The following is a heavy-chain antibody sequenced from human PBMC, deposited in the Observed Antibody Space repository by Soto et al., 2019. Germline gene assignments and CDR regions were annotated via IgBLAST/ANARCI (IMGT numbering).Heavy chain of an antibody. Sequence: QLQLQESGSGLVKPSQTLSLTCAVSGGSISSGGYSWSWIRQPPGKGLEWIGYIYHSGSTYYNPSPKSRVTISVDRSKNQFSLKLSSVTAADTAVYYCARAHYGDYGYGMDVWGQGTKVTVSS. V-gene: IGHV4-30-2*01. CDR2: IYHSGST. CDR3: ARAHYGDYGYGMDV. J-gene: IGHJ6*02. D-gene: IGHD4-17*01. CDR1: GGSISSGGYS.